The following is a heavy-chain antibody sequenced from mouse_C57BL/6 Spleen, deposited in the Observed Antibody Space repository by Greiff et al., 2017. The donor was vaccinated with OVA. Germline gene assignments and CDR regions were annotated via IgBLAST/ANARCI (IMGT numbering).Heavy chain of an antibody. CDR1: GYTFTDYY. Sequence: EVKLVESGPVLVKPGASVKMSCKASGYTFTDYYMNWVKQSHGKSLEWIGVINPYNGGTSYNQKFKGKATLTVDKSSSTAYMELNSLTSEDSAVYYCAREGNYYGSSNFDYWGQGTTLTVSS. D-gene: IGHD1-1*01. V-gene: IGHV1-19*01. CDR3: AREGNYYGSSNFDY. J-gene: IGHJ2*01. CDR2: INPYNGGT.